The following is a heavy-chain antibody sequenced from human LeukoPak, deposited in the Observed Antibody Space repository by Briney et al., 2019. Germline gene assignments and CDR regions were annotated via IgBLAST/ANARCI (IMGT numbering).Heavy chain of an antibody. V-gene: IGHV3-7*04. Sequence: PGGSLRLSCAASGFTFSRFWMSWVRQAPGKGLEWMANIKQDGSEKYYVDSVKGRFTISRDNAKNSLYLQMNSLRAEDTAVFYCARDGTYTDYDPDFDIWGPGTLVTVSS. D-gene: IGHD5-12*01. J-gene: IGHJ4*02. CDR3: ARDGTYTDYDPDFDI. CDR2: IKQDGSEK. CDR1: GFTFSRFW.